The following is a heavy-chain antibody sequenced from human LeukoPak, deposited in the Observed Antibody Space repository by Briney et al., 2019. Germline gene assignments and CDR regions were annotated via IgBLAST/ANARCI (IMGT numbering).Heavy chain of an antibody. CDR2: ISGSGGST. V-gene: IGHV3-23*01. D-gene: IGHD3-22*01. CDR1: GFTFSSYG. CDR3: AKLKFRRYYDSFDY. Sequence: GGTLRLSCAASGFTFSSYGMSWVRQAPGKGLEWVSAISGSGGSTYYADSVKGQFTISRDNSKNTLYLQMNSLRAEDTAVYYCAKLKFRRYYDSFDYWGQGTLVTVSS. J-gene: IGHJ4*02.